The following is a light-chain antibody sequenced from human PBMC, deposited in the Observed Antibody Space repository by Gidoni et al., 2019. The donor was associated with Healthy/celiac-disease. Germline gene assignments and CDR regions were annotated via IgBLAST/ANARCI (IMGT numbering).Light chain of an antibody. Sequence: QSALTQPASVSGSPGQSITISCTGTSSDVGGYNYVSWYQQHPGKAPKLMIYEVSHRPSGVSNRFSGSQSGHTASLTISGLQAEYEADYYCSSYTSSSTLVFGGGTKLTVL. J-gene: IGLJ2*01. CDR3: SSYTSSSTLV. CDR2: EVS. V-gene: IGLV2-14*01. CDR1: SSDVGGYNY.